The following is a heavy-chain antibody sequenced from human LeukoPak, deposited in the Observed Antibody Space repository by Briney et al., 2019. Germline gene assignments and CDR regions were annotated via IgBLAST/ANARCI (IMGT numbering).Heavy chain of an antibody. Sequence: ASVKVSCKASGYTFTSYGISWVRQAPGQGLEWMGWISAYNGNTNYAQKLQGRVTMTTDTSTSTAYMELRSLRSDDTAVYYCARGLKIVDPATGMDVWGQGTTVTVSS. CDR2: ISAYNGNT. V-gene: IGHV1-18*01. D-gene: IGHD3-22*01. CDR3: ARGLKIVDPATGMDV. CDR1: GYTFTSYG. J-gene: IGHJ6*02.